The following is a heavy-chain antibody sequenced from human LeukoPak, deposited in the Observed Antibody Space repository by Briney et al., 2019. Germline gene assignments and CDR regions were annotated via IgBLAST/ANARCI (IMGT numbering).Heavy chain of an antibody. CDR2: INGGGSPI. CDR3: VRDNPRCCGVIPSNIDDY. D-gene: IGHD2/OR15-2a*01. Sequence: GGSLRLSCAASGVIFRRDSMNWVRHAPGKGLEWVAYINGGGSPIYYADSVRGRFTISRDNAKNSLYLQMNSLRAEDTAVYYCVRDNPRCCGVIPSNIDDYWGQGTLVTVSS. J-gene: IGHJ4*02. V-gene: IGHV3-48*01. CDR1: GVIFRRDS.